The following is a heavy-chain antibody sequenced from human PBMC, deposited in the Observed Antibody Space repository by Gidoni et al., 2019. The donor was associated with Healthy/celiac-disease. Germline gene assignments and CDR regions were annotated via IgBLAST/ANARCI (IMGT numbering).Heavy chain of an antibody. CDR1: GYSISSGYY. Sequence: QVQLQESGPGLVKPSETLSLTCTVSGYSISSGYYWGWIRQPPGKGLEWIGSIYHSGSTYYNPSLKSRVTISVDTSKNQFSLKLSSVTAADTAVYYCARAGPYYDFWSGFDPWGQGTLVTVSS. V-gene: IGHV4-38-2*02. D-gene: IGHD3-3*01. CDR2: IYHSGST. CDR3: ARAGPYYDFWSGFDP. J-gene: IGHJ5*02.